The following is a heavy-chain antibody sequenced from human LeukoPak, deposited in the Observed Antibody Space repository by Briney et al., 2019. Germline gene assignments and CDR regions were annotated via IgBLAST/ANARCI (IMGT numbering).Heavy chain of an antibody. CDR3: ARVSGIYGNFCDH. CDR2: IYSGGNT. D-gene: IGHD1-26*01. CDR1: GFTVSSSY. J-gene: IGHJ4*02. V-gene: IGHV3-66*01. Sequence: GGPLRLSCAASGFTVSSSYVSWVRQAPGKGLEWVSVIYSGGNTYYPDSVRGRFTISRDNSKNTLYLQMNSLRAEDTAVYYCARVSGIYGNFCDHWGQGTLVTVSS.